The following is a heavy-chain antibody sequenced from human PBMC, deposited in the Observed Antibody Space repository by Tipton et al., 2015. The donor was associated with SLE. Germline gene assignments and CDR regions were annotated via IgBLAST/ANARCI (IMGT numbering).Heavy chain of an antibody. CDR1: GYTFTSYG. CDR3: ASYSSSWYNYYYGMDV. V-gene: IGHV1-18*01. D-gene: IGHD6-13*01. Sequence: QLVQSGAEVKKPGASVKVSCKASGYTFTSYGISWVRQAPGQGLEWMGWISAYNGNTNYAQKLQGRVTMTTDTSTSTAYMELRSLRSDDSAVYYCASYSSSWYNYYYGMDVWGQGTTVTVSS. J-gene: IGHJ6*02. CDR2: ISAYNGNT.